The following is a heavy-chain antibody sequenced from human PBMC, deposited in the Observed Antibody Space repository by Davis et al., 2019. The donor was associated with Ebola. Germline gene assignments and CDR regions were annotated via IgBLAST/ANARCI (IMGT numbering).Heavy chain of an antibody. J-gene: IGHJ4*02. CDR1: GDSVSSSGAA. D-gene: IGHD3-9*01. CDR3: ARGWLRAGFDY. V-gene: IGHV6-1*01. CDR2: TYYTSKWYN. Sequence: PSETLSLTCAISGDSVSSSGAAWIWIRQSPSRGLEWLGRTYYTSKWYNDYAPSLRGRITINPDTSKNQFSLQLSSVTPEDTALYYCARGWLRAGFDYWGQGSLVTVSS.